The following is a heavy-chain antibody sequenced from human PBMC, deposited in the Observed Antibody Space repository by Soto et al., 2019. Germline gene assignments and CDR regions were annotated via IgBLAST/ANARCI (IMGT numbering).Heavy chain of an antibody. Sequence: GASVKVSCKTSGYTFTSFGITWVRQAPGQGLEWMGWISAYNGNTNYAQKVQGRVTMTTDTSTSTAYMELRSLRSDDTAVYYCARDWLVEYRSVPIDYWGQGTLVTVSS. D-gene: IGHD6-6*01. CDR3: ARDWLVEYRSVPIDY. CDR2: ISAYNGNT. J-gene: IGHJ4*02. CDR1: GYTFTSFG. V-gene: IGHV1-18*01.